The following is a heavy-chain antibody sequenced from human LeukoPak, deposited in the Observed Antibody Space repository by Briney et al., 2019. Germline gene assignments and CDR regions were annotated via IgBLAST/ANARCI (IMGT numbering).Heavy chain of an antibody. CDR3: ARDSSGYLESFDY. CDR2: IFATGNT. V-gene: IGHV4-4*07. CDR1: GDSMNNYF. J-gene: IGHJ4*02. D-gene: IGHD3-22*01. Sequence: SETLSLTCTVSGDSMNNYFWSWIRQPAGKGLEWIGRIFATGNTNYNPSLKSRVTMSVDTSKNQFSLDLSSVTAADTTVYFCARDSSGYLESFDYWGQGTLVTVSS.